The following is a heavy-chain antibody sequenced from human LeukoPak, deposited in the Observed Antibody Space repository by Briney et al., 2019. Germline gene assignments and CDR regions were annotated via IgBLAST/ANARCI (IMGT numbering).Heavy chain of an antibody. Sequence: SETLSLTCTVSGGSISSYYWSWIRQPAGKGLEWIGRIYSSGGTDYNPSLKSRVTMSVDTSKNQFSLKLSSVTAADTAVYYCASFWRYDSSGYYSPDAFDIWGQGTMVTVSS. CDR2: IYSSGGT. V-gene: IGHV4-4*07. D-gene: IGHD3-22*01. CDR1: GGSISSYY. CDR3: ASFWRYDSSGYYSPDAFDI. J-gene: IGHJ3*02.